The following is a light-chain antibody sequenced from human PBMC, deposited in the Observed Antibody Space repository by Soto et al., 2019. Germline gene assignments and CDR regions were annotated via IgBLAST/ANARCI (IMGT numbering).Light chain of an antibody. CDR3: QQSYSNPQS. J-gene: IGKJ1*01. CDR2: AAS. Sequence: DIQMTQSPSSLSASVGDRVTITCRASQSISSNLNWYQQKPGKAPKLLIYAASIFQSGVPSRFSGSGSGTDFTLTISSLQPEDFPTYFCQQSYSNPQSFGQGT. CDR1: QSISSN. V-gene: IGKV1-39*01.